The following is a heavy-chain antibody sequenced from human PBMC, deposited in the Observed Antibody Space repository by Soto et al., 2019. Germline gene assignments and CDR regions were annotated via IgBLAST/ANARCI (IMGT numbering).Heavy chain of an antibody. D-gene: IGHD6-13*01. V-gene: IGHV3-30-3*01. CDR1: GFTFSSYA. Sequence: QVQLVESGGGVVQPGRSLRLSCAASGFTFSSYAMHWVRQAPGKGLEWVAVISYDGSNKYYADSVKGRFTISRDNSKNTLYLQMNSLRAEDTAVYYCARDGGSIAAAGTGYWGQGTLVTVSS. CDR2: ISYDGSNK. J-gene: IGHJ4*02. CDR3: ARDGGSIAAAGTGY.